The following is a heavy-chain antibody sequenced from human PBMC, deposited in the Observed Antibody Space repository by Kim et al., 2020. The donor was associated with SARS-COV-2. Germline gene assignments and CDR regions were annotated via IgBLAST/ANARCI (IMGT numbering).Heavy chain of an antibody. CDR3: ARDQYGTMYGMDV. V-gene: IGHV3-7*03. J-gene: IGHJ6*02. Sequence: GGSLRLSCAASGFSFSSYWINWVRQAPGKGLEWVANIKQDGSEKYYVDSVKGRFTISRDNAKNSLYLQMNSLRAEDTALYYCARDQYGTMYGMDVWGPGTTVTVSS. CDR1: GFSFSSYW. CDR2: IKQDGSEK. D-gene: IGHD1-1*01.